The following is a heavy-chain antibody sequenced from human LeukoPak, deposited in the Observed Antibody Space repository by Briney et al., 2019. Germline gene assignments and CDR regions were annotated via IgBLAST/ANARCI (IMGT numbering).Heavy chain of an antibody. V-gene: IGHV3-7*01. CDR2: IKQDGSEK. CDR1: GFTFSSYW. Sequence: GGSLRLSCAASGFTFSSYWMSWVRQAPGKGLEWVANIKQDGSEKYYVDSVKGRFTISRDNAKNSLYLQMNSLRAEDTAVYYCARDDCSSISCYHNWFDPWGEGTLVTVSS. D-gene: IGHD2-2*01. J-gene: IGHJ5*02. CDR3: ARDDCSSISCYHNWFDP.